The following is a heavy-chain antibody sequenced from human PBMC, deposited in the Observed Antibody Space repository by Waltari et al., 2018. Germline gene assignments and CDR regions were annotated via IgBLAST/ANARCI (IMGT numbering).Heavy chain of an antibody. CDR1: GFTFDDYA. Sequence: EVQLLESGEGLVQPGRSLRLCGAASGFTFDDYAMHWVRQAPGKGVEWVAGISLNSGSIGYADSVKGRFTISRDNAKNSLYLQMNSLRAEDTALYYCAKGVGTTGSGGDYWGQGTLVTVSS. D-gene: IGHD3-10*01. V-gene: IGHV3-9*01. J-gene: IGHJ4*02. CDR2: ISLNSGSI. CDR3: AKGVGTTGSGGDY.